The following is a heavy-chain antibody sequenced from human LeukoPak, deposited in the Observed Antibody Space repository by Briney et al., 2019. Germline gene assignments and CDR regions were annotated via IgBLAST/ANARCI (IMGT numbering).Heavy chain of an antibody. V-gene: IGHV4-59*08. D-gene: IGHD3-22*01. CDR1: GASISSYY. CDR2: IYDTGST. Sequence: SETLSLTCTVSGASISSYYWTWIRQPPGKGLEWIGYIYDTGSTNYNPSLKSRVTISVDTSKNQFSLKLSSVTAADTAVYFCARGPYSYDSSGAFDIWGQGTMVTVSS. CDR3: ARGPYSYDSSGAFDI. J-gene: IGHJ3*02.